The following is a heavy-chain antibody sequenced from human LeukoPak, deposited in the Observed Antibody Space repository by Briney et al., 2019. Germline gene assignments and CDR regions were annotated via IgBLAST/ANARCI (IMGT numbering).Heavy chain of an antibody. D-gene: IGHD1-14*01. CDR2: IWPDGSKT. V-gene: IGHV3-30*02. CDR1: GFTFSRYA. CDR3: AKISSSSEPDFDY. Sequence: GGSLRLSCAASGFTFSRYAMHWVRHAPGKGLEWVAFIWPDGSKTYYADSVRGRFTISRDNSKNTLHLEMNTVRAEDTALYYCAKISSSSEPDFDYWGQGTLVTAS. J-gene: IGHJ4*02.